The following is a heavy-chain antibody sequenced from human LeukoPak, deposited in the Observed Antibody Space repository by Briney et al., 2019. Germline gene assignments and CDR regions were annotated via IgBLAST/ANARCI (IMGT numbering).Heavy chain of an antibody. V-gene: IGHV5-51*01. CDR3: ARQNDFRLDY. CDR2: IYPGDSDT. CDR1: YW. D-gene: IGHD3-3*01. J-gene: IGHJ4*02. Sequence: YWXGWVRQMPGKGLEWMGIIYPGDSDTRYSPSLQGQVTISVDTSIGTAYLQWGSLKASDTAIYYCARQNDFRLDYWGQGTLVTVSS.